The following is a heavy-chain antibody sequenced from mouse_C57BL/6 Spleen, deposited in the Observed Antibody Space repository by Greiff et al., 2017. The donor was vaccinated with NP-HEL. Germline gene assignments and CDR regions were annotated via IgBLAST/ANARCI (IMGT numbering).Heavy chain of an antibody. CDR3: ARSGDSSGYAMDY. J-gene: IGHJ4*01. D-gene: IGHD3-1*01. Sequence: DVQLQEPGPELVKPGASVKISCKASGYSFTGYYMNWVKQSPEQSLEWIGEINPSTGGTTYNQKFKAKATLTVDKSSSTAYMQLKSLTSEDSAVYYCARSGDSSGYAMDYWGQGTSVTVSS. CDR2: INPSTGGT. CDR1: GYSFTGYY. V-gene: IGHV1-42*01.